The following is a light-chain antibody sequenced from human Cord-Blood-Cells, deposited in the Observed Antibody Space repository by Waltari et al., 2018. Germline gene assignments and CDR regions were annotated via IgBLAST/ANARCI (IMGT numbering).Light chain of an antibody. V-gene: IGLV2-14*01. CDR3: SSYTSSSTLEV. CDR1: SSDVGGYNY. CDR2: DVS. Sequence: QSALNQPASVSGSPGQSITISCPGTSSDVGGYNYVPWYQQHPGKAPKLMIYDVSNRPSGVSNRFSGSKSGNTASLTISGLQAEDEADYYCSSYTSSSTLEVFGGGTKLTVL. J-gene: IGLJ3*02.